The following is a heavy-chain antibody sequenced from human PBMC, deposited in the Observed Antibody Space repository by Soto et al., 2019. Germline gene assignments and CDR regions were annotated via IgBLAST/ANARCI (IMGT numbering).Heavy chain of an antibody. CDR1: GGSISSYY. CDR3: ARFHGITGTSYYYYYMDV. D-gene: IGHD1-7*01. V-gene: IGHV4-59*08. Sequence: KASETLSLTCTVSGGSISSYYWSWIRQPPGKGLEWIGYIYYSGSTNYNPSLKSRVTISVDTSKNQFSLKLSSVTAADTAVYYCARFHGITGTSYYYYYMDVWGKGTTVTVSS. CDR2: IYYSGST. J-gene: IGHJ6*03.